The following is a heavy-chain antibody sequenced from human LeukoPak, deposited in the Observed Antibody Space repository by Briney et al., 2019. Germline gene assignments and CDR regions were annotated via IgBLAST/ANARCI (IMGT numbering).Heavy chain of an antibody. CDR2: INHSGST. V-gene: IGHV4-34*01. CDR3: ARGIGYSGYGLINYYYYYYMDA. D-gene: IGHD5-12*01. Sequence: PSETLSLTCAVYGGSFSGYYWSWIRQPPGKGLEWIGEINHSGSTNYNPSLKSRVTISVDTSKNQFSLKLSSVTAADTAVYYCARGIGYSGYGLINYYYYYYMDAWGKGTTVTVSS. J-gene: IGHJ6*03. CDR1: GGSFSGYY.